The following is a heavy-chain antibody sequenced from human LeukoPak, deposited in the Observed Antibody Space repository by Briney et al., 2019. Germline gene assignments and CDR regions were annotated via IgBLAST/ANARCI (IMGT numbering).Heavy chain of an antibody. D-gene: IGHD3-10*01. CDR2: ISGSGGST. CDR1: GFTFSSYA. J-gene: IGHJ4*02. V-gene: IGHV3-23*01. CDR3: AKPYYGSGSYYGFNYYAFDY. Sequence: GGSLRHPCAASGFTFSSYAMSWVRQAPGKGLEWVSIISGSGGSTNYADSVKGRFTISRDNSKNTLYLQMNSLRAEDTAVYYCAKPYYGSGSYYGFNYYAFDYWAQGTLVTVSS.